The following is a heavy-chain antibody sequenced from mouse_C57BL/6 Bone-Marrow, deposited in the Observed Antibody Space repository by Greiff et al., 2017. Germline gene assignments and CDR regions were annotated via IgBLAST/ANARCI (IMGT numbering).Heavy chain of an antibody. D-gene: IGHD2-5*01. CDR3: ARRTAQYSNYGPWFAY. V-gene: IGHV5-6*01. Sequence: DVHLVESGGDLVKPGGSLKLSCAASGFTFSSYGMSWVRQTPDKRLEWVATISSGGSYTYYPDSVKGRFTLSRDNAKNTLYLQMSSLKSEDTAMYYCARRTAQYSNYGPWFAYWGQGTLVTVSA. CDR2: ISSGGSYT. CDR1: GFTFSSYG. J-gene: IGHJ3*01.